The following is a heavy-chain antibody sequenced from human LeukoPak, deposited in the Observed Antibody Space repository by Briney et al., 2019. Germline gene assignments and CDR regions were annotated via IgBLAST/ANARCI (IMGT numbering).Heavy chain of an antibody. CDR2: IYYNGDT. J-gene: IGHJ4*02. CDR1: GGSISSSSYY. Sequence: PSETLSLTCTVSGGSISSSSYYWGWIRQPPGKGLEWIGNIYYNGDTYYNPSLKSRVTISVDTSKNQFSLKLGSVTAADTAVYYCARSIVPGTRKIDYWGQGTLVTVSS. CDR3: ARSIVPGTRKIDY. D-gene: IGHD6-19*01. V-gene: IGHV4-39*01.